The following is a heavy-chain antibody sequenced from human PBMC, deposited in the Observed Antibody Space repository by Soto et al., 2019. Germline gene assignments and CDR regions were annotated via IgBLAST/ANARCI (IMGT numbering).Heavy chain of an antibody. Sequence: ASVKVSCKASGYTFTSYAMHWVRQAPGQRLGWMGWINAGNGNTKYSQKFQGRVTITRDTSASTAYMELSSLRSEDTAVYYCARGSVTIFGVVISYMDVWGKGTTVTVSS. D-gene: IGHD3-3*01. CDR3: ARGSVTIFGVVISYMDV. V-gene: IGHV1-3*01. J-gene: IGHJ6*03. CDR1: GYTFTSYA. CDR2: INAGNGNT.